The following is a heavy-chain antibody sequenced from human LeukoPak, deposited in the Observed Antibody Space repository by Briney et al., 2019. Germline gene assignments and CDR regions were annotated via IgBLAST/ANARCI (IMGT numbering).Heavy chain of an antibody. J-gene: IGHJ4*02. CDR2: VYHSGSI. Sequence: SETLSLTCTVSGGSISSYYWGWIRQPPGQGLEWVGSVYHSGSIYYNPSLKSRVIMSVDTSKNQFSLKLSSVTAADTAVYYCARDQYYYGSGSTSYYFDYWGQGTLVTVSS. CDR3: ARDQYYYGSGSTSYYFDY. CDR1: GGSISSYY. D-gene: IGHD3-10*01. V-gene: IGHV4-39*07.